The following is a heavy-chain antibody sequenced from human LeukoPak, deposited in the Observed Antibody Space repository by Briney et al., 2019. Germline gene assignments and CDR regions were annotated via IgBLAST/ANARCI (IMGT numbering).Heavy chain of an antibody. CDR1: GGSINSTNW. CDR2: IYHGGTS. Sequence: PSETLSLTCAVSGGSINSTNWWSWVRQPPGKGLEWIGEIYHGGTSNYNPSLKSRVTISMDNSKNQFSLRLSSVTVADTAVYYCARDRWFDPWGQGILVTVSS. V-gene: IGHV4-4*02. CDR3: ARDRWFDP. J-gene: IGHJ5*02.